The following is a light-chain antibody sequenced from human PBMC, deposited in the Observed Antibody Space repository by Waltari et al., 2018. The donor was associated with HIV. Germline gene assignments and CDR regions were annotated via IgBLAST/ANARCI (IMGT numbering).Light chain of an antibody. CDR3: ATWDISLSAVF. Sequence: QAGLTQPPSVSKGMRQTATLTCTGNSNNVRNQGSSWLQQHQGHPPNPLSYRDNKQPSGISERFSASSSGNTASLTITGVQPGDEADYFCATWDISLSAVFFGGGTTLTVL. J-gene: IGLJ2*01. V-gene: IGLV10-54*04. CDR1: SNNVRNQG. CDR2: RDN.